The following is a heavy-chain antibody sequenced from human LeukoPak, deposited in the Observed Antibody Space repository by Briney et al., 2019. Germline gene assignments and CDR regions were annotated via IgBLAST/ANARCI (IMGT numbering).Heavy chain of an antibody. J-gene: IGHJ4*02. V-gene: IGHV3-21*01. D-gene: IGHD3-16*01. Sequence: GGSLRLSCAASGFTFSSYSMNWVRQAPGKGLEWVSSISSSSSYIYYADSVKGRFTISRDNAKNSLYLQMNSLRAEDTAVYYCARVDLVRGGEYYFDYWGQGILVTVSS. CDR1: GFTFSSYS. CDR2: ISSSSSYI. CDR3: ARVDLVRGGEYYFDY.